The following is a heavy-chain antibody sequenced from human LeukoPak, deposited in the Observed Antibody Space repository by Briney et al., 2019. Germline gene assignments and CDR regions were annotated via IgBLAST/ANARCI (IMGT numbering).Heavy chain of an antibody. CDR3: ARVTTVTTWGHDAFDI. CDR1: GFTFSSYS. Sequence: GGSLRLSCAASGFTFSSYSMNWVRQAPGKGLEWVSSISSSSSYIYYADSVKGRFTISRDNAKNSLYLQMNSLRAEDTAVYYCARVTTVTTWGHDAFDIWGQGTMVTVSS. J-gene: IGHJ3*02. CDR2: ISSSSSYI. D-gene: IGHD4-17*01. V-gene: IGHV3-21*01.